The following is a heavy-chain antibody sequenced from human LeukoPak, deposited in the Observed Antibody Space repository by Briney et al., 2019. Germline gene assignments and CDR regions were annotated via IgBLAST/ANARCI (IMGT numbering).Heavy chain of an antibody. Sequence: GGSLRLSCAASGFTFSTYSMNWVRQAPGKGLEWVSSISSSGSYIFYADSVKGRFTISRDTAKKSLYLQMNSLRAEDTAVYYCARDTGFCSGSSCYPGSLDYWGQGTLVTVSS. V-gene: IGHV3-21*01. D-gene: IGHD2-15*01. CDR2: ISSSGSYI. CDR3: ARDTGFCSGSSCYPGSLDY. CDR1: GFTFSTYS. J-gene: IGHJ4*02.